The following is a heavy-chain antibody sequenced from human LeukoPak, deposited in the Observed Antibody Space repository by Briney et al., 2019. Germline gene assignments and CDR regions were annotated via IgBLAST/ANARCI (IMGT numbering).Heavy chain of an antibody. Sequence: GGSLRLSCAASGFTFSSYWMSWVRQAPGKGLEWVANIKEDGSQKYYVDSVKGRFTISRDNAKNSLYLQMNSLRAEDAAVYYCARDRWGYSYGGDWGQGTLVTVSS. J-gene: IGHJ4*02. CDR2: IKEDGSQK. V-gene: IGHV3-7*01. CDR3: ARDRWGYSYGGD. D-gene: IGHD5-18*01. CDR1: GFTFSSYW.